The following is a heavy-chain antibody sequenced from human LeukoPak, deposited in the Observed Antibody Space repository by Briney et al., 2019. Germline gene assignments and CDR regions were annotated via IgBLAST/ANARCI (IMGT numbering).Heavy chain of an antibody. V-gene: IGHV4-61*02. CDR2: IYTSGST. D-gene: IGHD6-13*01. CDR3: ARGRIAAAHWYFDL. Sequence: PSETLSLTCTVSGGSISSGSYYWSWIRQPAGKGLEWIGRIYTSGSTNYNPSLKSRVTISVDTSKNQFSLKLSSVTAADTAVYYCARGRIAAAHWYFDLWGRGTLVTVSS. J-gene: IGHJ2*01. CDR1: GGSISSGSYY.